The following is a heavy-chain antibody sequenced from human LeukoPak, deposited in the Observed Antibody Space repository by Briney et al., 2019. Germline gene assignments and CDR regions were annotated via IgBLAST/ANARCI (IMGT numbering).Heavy chain of an antibody. CDR1: VYTFDNYG. Sequence: GASVNVSCKASVYTFDNYGISWVRQAPGQGLEWMGWISGYNRNTKYAQRLQGRVIMTTDTSTSTVYMELRSLRSYDTAIYCCARDGLRSEWSYFDYWGQGTLVTVSS. D-gene: IGHD3-3*01. CDR3: ARDGLRSEWSYFDY. J-gene: IGHJ4*02. CDR2: ISGYNRNT. V-gene: IGHV1-18*01.